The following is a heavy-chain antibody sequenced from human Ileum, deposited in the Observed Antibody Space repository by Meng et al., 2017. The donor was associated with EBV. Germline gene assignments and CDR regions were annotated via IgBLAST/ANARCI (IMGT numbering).Heavy chain of an antibody. D-gene: IGHD6-19*01. Sequence: QVQLRQGGAGLVKSSETLSLTCAVYGGSFSGYYWTWIRQAPGRGLEWIGESNYAGSTNYNPSLKSRVTISVDTSKKQFSLNLTSVTAADTAVYYCARVMRRVNYNSGWYAKFWGQGNLVTVSS. CDR3: ARVMRRVNYNSGWYAKF. J-gene: IGHJ4*02. CDR1: GGSFSGYY. CDR2: SNYAGST. V-gene: IGHV4-34*01.